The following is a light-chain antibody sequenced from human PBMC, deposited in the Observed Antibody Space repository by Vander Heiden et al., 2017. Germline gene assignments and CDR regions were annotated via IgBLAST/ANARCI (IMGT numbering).Light chain of an antibody. V-gene: IGKV3-20*01. CDR3: QQDGSSPIT. J-gene: IGKJ4*01. CDR1: QSVSSSY. CDR2: GAS. Sequence: EIVLTQPPGTLSLSPGERATLSCRASQSVSSSYLAWYQQKPGQAPRLLIYGASSRATGIPDRFSGSGSGTDFTLTISRLEPEDFAVYYCQQDGSSPITFGGGTKVEIK.